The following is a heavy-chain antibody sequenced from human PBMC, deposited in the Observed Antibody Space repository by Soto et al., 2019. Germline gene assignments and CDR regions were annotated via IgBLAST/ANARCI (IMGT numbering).Heavy chain of an antibody. D-gene: IGHD3-10*01. CDR1: GASMSGYF. CDR2: IYYLGST. V-gene: IGHV4-59*01. CDR3: ARDGYDGSGSPYPAF. Sequence: KPSETLSLTCTVSGASMSGYFWSWIRQSPGKGLEWIGYIYYLGSTDYNPSLKSRVTISVDTSKRQFSLRLTSVTTADTAVYYCARDGYDGSGSPYPAFWGPGTQVTVSS. J-gene: IGHJ4*02.